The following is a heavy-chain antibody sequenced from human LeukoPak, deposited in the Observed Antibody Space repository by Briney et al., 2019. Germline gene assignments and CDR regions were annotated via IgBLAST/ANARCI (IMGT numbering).Heavy chain of an antibody. D-gene: IGHD3-3*01. CDR3: ARTANRGYDFWSGYLY. CDR1: GYTFTSYG. CDR2: ISAYNGNT. J-gene: IGHJ4*02. Sequence: ASVKVSCKASGYTFTSYGISWVRQAPGQGLEWMGWISAYNGNTNYAQKLQGRVTMTADTPTSTAYMEVRSLRSDDTAVYYCARTANRGYDFWSGYLYWGQGTLVTVSS. V-gene: IGHV1-18*01.